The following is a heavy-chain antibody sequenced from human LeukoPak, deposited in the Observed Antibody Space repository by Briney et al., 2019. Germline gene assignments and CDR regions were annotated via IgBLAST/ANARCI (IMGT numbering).Heavy chain of an antibody. D-gene: IGHD2-2*01. CDR2: INHSGST. J-gene: IGHJ5*02. CDR1: GGSFSGYY. CDR3: ARLRFRGSTSP. V-gene: IGHV4-34*01. Sequence: SETLSLTCAVYGGSFSGYYWSWIRQPPGKGLEWIGEINHSGSTNYNPSLKSRVTISVDTSKNQFSLKLSSVTAADTAVYYCARLRFRGSTSPWGQGTLVTVSS.